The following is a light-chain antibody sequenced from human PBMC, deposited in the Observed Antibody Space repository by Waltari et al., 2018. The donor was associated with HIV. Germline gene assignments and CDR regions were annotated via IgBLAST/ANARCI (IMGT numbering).Light chain of an antibody. CDR2: EVR. CDR3: SSYAGSYTYV. V-gene: IGLV2-8*01. Sequence: QSALTQPPSASGSPGQSVTISCTATGSDVGSQNSVTWYQHHPGKAPKLIIYEVRKRPSGVHDRFSGSKSGNTASLTVSGLQAEDEADYYCSSYAGSYTYVFGTGTRLTVL. CDR1: GSDVGSQNS. J-gene: IGLJ1*01.